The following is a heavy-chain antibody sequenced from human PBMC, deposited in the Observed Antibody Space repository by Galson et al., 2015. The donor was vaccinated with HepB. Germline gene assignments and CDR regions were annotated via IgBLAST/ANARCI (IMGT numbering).Heavy chain of an antibody. V-gene: IGHV3-74*01. CDR1: GFTFSSYW. D-gene: IGHD4-23*01. CDR3: ARDTSPPTTVEYWYFDL. CDR2: INSDGSST. Sequence: RLSCAASGFTFSSYWMHWVRQAPGKGLVWVSRINSDGSSTSYADSVKGRFTISRDNAKNTLYLQMNSLRAEDTAVYYCARDTSPPTTVEYWYFDLWGRGTLVTVSS. J-gene: IGHJ2*01.